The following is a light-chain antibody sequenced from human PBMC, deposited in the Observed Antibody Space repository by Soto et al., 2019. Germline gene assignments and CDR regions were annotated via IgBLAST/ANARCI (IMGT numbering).Light chain of an antibody. CDR2: DAS. V-gene: IGKV1-5*01. CDR3: QQYNSYWT. CDR1: ESIRTW. Sequence: DIQMTQYPSNLSSSIGDRVTITCRASESIRTWLAWYQHKPGKAPKFLIYDASSLESGVPSRFSGSGSGTEFTLTISSMQPDDFATYYCQQYNSYWTFGQGTKVDIK. J-gene: IGKJ1*01.